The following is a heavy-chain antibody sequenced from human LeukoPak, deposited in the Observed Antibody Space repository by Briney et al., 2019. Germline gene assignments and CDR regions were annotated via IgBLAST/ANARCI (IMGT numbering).Heavy chain of an antibody. V-gene: IGHV3-74*01. D-gene: IGHD6-19*01. CDR1: GFTFSSYW. CDR3: ARDQGVAGTNYGMDV. J-gene: IGHJ6*02. CDR2: IKSDGRST. Sequence: PGGSLRLSCAASGFTFSSYWMHWVRQAPGKGLVWVSRIKSDGRSTSYADSVKGRFTISRDNAKNTLYLQMNSLRAEDTAVYYCARDQGVAGTNYGMDVWGQGTTVTVSS.